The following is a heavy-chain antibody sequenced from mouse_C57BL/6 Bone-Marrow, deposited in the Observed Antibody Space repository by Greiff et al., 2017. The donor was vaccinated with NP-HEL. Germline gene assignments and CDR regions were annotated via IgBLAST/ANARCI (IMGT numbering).Heavy chain of an antibody. D-gene: IGHD2-2*01. J-gene: IGHJ2*01. CDR3: AGKIYYGYDDYFDY. CDR2: IHPNSGST. CDR1: GYTFTSYW. Sequence: VQLQQPGAELVKPGASVKLSCKASGYTFTSYWMHWVKQRPGQGLEWIGMIHPNSGSTNYNEKFKSKATLTVDKSSSTAYMQLSSLTSEDSAVYYCAGKIYYGYDDYFDYWGQGTTLTVSS. V-gene: IGHV1-64*01.